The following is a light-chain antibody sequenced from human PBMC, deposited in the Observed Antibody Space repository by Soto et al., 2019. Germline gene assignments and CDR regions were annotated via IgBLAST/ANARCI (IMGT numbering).Light chain of an antibody. Sequence: SYELSQPPSVSVAPGQTASITCGGTNIGGKSVHWYQQKPGQAPALVIYDDGDRPSGIPERFSGSNSGNTATLTISSVEAGDEADYYCQVWDTSTDPLLFGGGTQLTVL. J-gene: IGLJ2*01. CDR3: QVWDTSTDPLL. CDR2: DDG. CDR1: NIGGKS. V-gene: IGLV3-21*02.